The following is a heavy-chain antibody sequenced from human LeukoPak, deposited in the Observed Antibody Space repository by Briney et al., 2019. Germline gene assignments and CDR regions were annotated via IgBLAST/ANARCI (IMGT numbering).Heavy chain of an antibody. CDR2: ISAYNGNT. D-gene: IGHD1-14*01. CDR1: GYTFTSYG. V-gene: IGHV1-18*01. J-gene: IGHJ4*02. CDR3: ARDLSVEPDY. Sequence: PSVKLSCKASGYTFTSYGISWVRQAPGQGLEWIGWISAYNGNTNYAQKLQGRVTMTTDTSTSTSCMEVRSLRSDDTAVYFCARDLSVEPDYWGQGTLVTVSS.